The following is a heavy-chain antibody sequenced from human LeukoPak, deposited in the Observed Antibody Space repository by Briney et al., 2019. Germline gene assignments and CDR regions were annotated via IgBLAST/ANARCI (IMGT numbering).Heavy chain of an antibody. J-gene: IGHJ5*02. CDR3: ARDSGSYYAP. CDR2: INHSGST. CDR1: GGSFSGYY. V-gene: IGHV4-34*01. D-gene: IGHD1-26*01. Sequence: SETLSLTCAVYGGSFSGYYWSWIRQPPGKGLEWIGEINHSGSTNFNPSLKSRVTISVDTSKNQFSLKLSSVTAADTAVYYCARDSGSYYAPWGQGTLVTVSS.